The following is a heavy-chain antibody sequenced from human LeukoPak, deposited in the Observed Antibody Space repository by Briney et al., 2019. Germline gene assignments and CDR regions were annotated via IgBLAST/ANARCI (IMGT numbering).Heavy chain of an antibody. J-gene: IGHJ4*02. CDR2: ISSSSSTI. D-gene: IGHD2-15*01. CDR1: GFTFSSYS. CDR3: ARDGLGYCSGGSCYTPTNFDY. Sequence: GGSLRLSCAASGFTFSSYSMNWVRQAPGKGLEWVSYISSSSSTIYYADSVKGRFTISRDNAKNSLYLQMNSLRAEDTAVYYCARDGLGYCSGGSCYTPTNFDYWGQGTLVTVSS. V-gene: IGHV3-48*01.